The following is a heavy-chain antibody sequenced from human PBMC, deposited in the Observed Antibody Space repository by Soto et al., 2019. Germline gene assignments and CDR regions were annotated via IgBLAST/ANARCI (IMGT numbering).Heavy chain of an antibody. CDR1: GGSISSYY. Sequence: KPSETLSLTCTVSGGSISSYYWSWIRQPPGKGLEWIGYIYYSGSTNYNPSLKSRVTISVDTSKNQFSLKLSSVTAADTAVYYCARGYYYDSSGFQHWGQGTLVTVSS. D-gene: IGHD3-22*01. J-gene: IGHJ1*01. V-gene: IGHV4-59*01. CDR2: IYYSGST. CDR3: ARGYYYDSSGFQH.